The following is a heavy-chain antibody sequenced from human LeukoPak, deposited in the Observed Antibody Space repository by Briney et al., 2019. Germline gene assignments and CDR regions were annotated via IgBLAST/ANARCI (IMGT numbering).Heavy chain of an antibody. CDR3: AAATNTMVRGVPYGMDV. J-gene: IGHJ6*02. CDR1: GFTFTSSA. CDR2: IVVGSGNT. V-gene: IGHV1-58*01. D-gene: IGHD3-10*01. Sequence: SVKVSCKASGFTFTSSAVQWVRQARGQRLEWIGWIVVGSGNTNYAQKFQERVTITRDMSTSTAYMELSSLRSEDTAAYYCAAATNTMVRGVPYGMDVWGQGTTVTVSS.